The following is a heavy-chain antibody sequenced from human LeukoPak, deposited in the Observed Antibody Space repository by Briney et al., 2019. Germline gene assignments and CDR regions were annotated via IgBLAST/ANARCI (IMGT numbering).Heavy chain of an antibody. J-gene: IGHJ3*02. D-gene: IGHD4-23*01. V-gene: IGHV3-21*01. CDR3: AREGDYGGNSDAFDI. Sequence: GGSLRLSCAASGFTFSDHSMNWVRQAPGKGLQWVSSISSSSSYIYYADSVKGRFTISRDNAKNSLYLQMNSLRAEDTAVYYCAREGDYGGNSDAFDIWGQGTMVTVSS. CDR1: GFTFSDHS. CDR2: ISSSSSYI.